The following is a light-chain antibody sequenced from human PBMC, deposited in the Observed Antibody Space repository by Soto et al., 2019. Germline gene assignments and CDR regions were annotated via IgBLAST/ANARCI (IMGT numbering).Light chain of an antibody. J-gene: IGLJ1*01. CDR3: SSYAGSNRV. CDR1: SSDVGGYNY. Sequence: VLTQPPSASGSPGQSVTISCTGTSSDVGGYNYVSWYQQHPGKAPKPMIYEVSKRPSGVPDRFSGSKSGNTASLTVSGLHADDEADYYCSSYAGSNRVFGTGTKVTVL. V-gene: IGLV2-8*01. CDR2: EVS.